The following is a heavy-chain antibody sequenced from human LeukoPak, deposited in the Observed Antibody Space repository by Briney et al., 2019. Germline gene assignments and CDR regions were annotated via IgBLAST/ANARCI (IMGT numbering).Heavy chain of an antibody. CDR1: GYSISSGYY. CDR2: IYHSGRT. CDR3: ARSGGSGSYDY. Sequence: SETLSLTCTVSGYSISSGYYWGWIRQPPGKGLEWIGSIYHSGRTFYNPSLKSRVTISVDTSKNQFSLKLTSVTAADTAVYYCARSGGSGSYDYWGQGTLVTVSS. V-gene: IGHV4-38-2*02. J-gene: IGHJ4*02. D-gene: IGHD3-10*01.